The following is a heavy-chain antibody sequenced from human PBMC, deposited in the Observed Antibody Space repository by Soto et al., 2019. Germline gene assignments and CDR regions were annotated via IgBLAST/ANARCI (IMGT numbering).Heavy chain of an antibody. CDR2: MKRDGSEK. J-gene: IGHJ4*02. CDR3: ARIPGDWGLFDY. D-gene: IGHD7-27*01. V-gene: IGHV3-7*01. Sequence: LRLSCVASGFTFSSYWMSWVRQAPGKGPEWVANMKRDGSEKYYVDSVKGRFSISRDNGKNSVYLQMNSLRAEDTAVYYCARIPGDWGLFDYWGQGAMVTVYS. CDR1: GFTFSSYW.